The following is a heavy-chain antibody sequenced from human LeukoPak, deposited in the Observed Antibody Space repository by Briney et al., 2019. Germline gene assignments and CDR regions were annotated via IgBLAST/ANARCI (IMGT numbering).Heavy chain of an antibody. CDR1: GFTFSSYA. Sequence: PGRSLRLSCAASGFTFSSYAMHWVRQAPGKGLEWVAVISYDGSNKYYADSVKGRFTISRDNSKNTLYLQMNSLRAEDTAVYYCAYSDRSGFYYFDYWGQGTLVTVSS. CDR3: AYSDRSGFYYFDY. J-gene: IGHJ4*02. V-gene: IGHV3-30-3*01. CDR2: ISYDGSNK. D-gene: IGHD3-22*01.